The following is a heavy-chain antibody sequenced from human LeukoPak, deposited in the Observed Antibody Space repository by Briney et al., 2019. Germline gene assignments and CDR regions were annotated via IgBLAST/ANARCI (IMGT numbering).Heavy chain of an antibody. Sequence: PGRSLRLSCAASGFTFSNYGVHWVRQAPGKGLEWVAVVADDGRDKHHADSVKGRFTISRDNSKNMLLLQMNSLRPEDTAVYYCAKDGALSAAAYYFDYWGQGTLVTVSS. CDR3: AKDGALSAAAYYFDY. D-gene: IGHD4/OR15-4a*01. CDR1: GFTFSNYG. J-gene: IGHJ4*02. V-gene: IGHV3-30*18. CDR2: VADDGRDK.